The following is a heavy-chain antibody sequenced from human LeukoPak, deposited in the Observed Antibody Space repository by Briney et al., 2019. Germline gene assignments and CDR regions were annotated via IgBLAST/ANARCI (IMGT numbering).Heavy chain of an antibody. Sequence: PSETLSLTCTVSGGSISSSSYYWGWIRQPPGKGLECIGSIYYSGSTYYNPSLKSRITISVDTSKNQFSLKVSSVTAADTAVYYCARDRFDDSSGYYYHYYYYMDVWGKGTTVTVSS. J-gene: IGHJ6*03. V-gene: IGHV4-39*07. CDR3: ARDRFDDSSGYYYHYYYYMDV. CDR2: IYYSGST. D-gene: IGHD3-22*01. CDR1: GGSISSSSYY.